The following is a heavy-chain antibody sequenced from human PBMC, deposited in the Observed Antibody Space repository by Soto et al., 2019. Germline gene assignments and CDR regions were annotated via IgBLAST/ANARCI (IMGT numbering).Heavy chain of an antibody. Sequence: EVQLVESGGGLGKPGGSLRLSCAASGFTFSSYSMNWVRQAPGKGLEWVSSISSSSSYIYYADSVKGRFTISRDNANNSLYLQTNSLRAENTAVYYCARDLAAAGIDYWSQGTLVTVSS. CDR1: GFTFSSYS. V-gene: IGHV3-21*01. CDR2: ISSSSSYI. J-gene: IGHJ4*02. CDR3: ARDLAAAGIDY. D-gene: IGHD6-13*01.